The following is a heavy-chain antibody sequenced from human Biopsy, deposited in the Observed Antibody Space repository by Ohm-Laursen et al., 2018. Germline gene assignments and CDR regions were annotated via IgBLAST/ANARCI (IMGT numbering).Heavy chain of an antibody. Sequence: SLRLSCSASGFTFSDYYMSWIRQAPATGLERDSYITSGGSTTDYADSVKGRFTISRDNAKTSLFLQMNSLRAEDTAVYYCARDVEGFYSYAMDVWGQGTTVTVSS. J-gene: IGHJ6*02. CDR1: GFTFSDYY. CDR3: ARDVEGFYSYAMDV. CDR2: ITSGGSTT. V-gene: IGHV3-11*01. D-gene: IGHD5-24*01.